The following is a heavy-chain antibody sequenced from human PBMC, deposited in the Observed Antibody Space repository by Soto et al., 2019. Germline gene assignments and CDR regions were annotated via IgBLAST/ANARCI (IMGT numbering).Heavy chain of an antibody. CDR2: ISSSGSTI. CDR1: GFTFSSYE. D-gene: IGHD6-19*01. J-gene: IGHJ5*02. CDR3: ARGQQWLVPNWFDP. Sequence: EVQLVESGGGLVQPGGSLRLSCAASGFTFSSYEMNWVRQAPGKGLEWVSYISSSGSTIYYADSVKGRFTISRDNAKNSLYLQMNSLRAEDTAVYYCARGQQWLVPNWFDPWGQGTLVTVSS. V-gene: IGHV3-48*03.